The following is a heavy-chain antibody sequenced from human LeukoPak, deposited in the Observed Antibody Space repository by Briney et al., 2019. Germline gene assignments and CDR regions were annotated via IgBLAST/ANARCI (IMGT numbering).Heavy chain of an antibody. Sequence: GGSLRLSCAASGFTFSSYGMHWVRQAPGKGLEWVAVIWYDGSNKHYADSVKGRFTISRDNAKNTLHLQMNSLRAEDTAVYYCAKENVLYSGSYGSPDYWGQGTLVTVSS. V-gene: IGHV3-30*02. CDR2: IWYDGSNK. CDR1: GFTFSSYG. D-gene: IGHD1-26*01. CDR3: AKENVLYSGSYGSPDY. J-gene: IGHJ4*02.